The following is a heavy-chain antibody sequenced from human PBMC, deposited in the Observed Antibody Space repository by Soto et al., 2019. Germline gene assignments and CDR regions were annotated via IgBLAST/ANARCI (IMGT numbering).Heavy chain of an antibody. CDR1: GYSFTSYW. Sequence: PGESLKISCKGSGYSFTSYWIGWVRQMPGKGLEWMGIIYPGDSDTRYSPSFQGQVTISADKSISTAYLQWSSLKASDTAMYYCAAARVGASEGSPWYYYYGMDVWGQGTTVTVSS. D-gene: IGHD1-26*01. CDR3: AAARVGASEGSPWYYYYGMDV. CDR2: IYPGDSDT. J-gene: IGHJ6*02. V-gene: IGHV5-51*01.